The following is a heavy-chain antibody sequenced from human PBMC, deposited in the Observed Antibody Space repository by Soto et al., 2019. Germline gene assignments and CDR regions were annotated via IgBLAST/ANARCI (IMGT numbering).Heavy chain of an antibody. Sequence: GGSLRLSCAASGFTFRRYSMPWVRQAPGKGLEWVSSISSSRSYIYYADSVKGRFTITRDPAKPSLSLQMNSLRAEDPAVYCCASPVVGDQRQDVWGQGTTGTVSS. CDR1: GFTFRRYS. CDR3: ASPVVGDQRQDV. J-gene: IGHJ6*02. CDR2: ISSSRSYI. D-gene: IGHD6-25*01. V-gene: IGHV3-21*01.